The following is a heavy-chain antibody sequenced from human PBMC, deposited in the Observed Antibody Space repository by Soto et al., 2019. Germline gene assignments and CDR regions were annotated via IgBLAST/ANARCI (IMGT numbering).Heavy chain of an antibody. Sequence: PSETLSLTCPFSGGSISSSSYYWGWIRQPPGKGLEWIGSIYYSGSTYYNPSLKSRVTISVDTSKNQFSLKLSSVTAADTAVYYCARRLYYDSSGFEGGGMDVWGQGTTVTVSS. J-gene: IGHJ6*02. D-gene: IGHD3-22*01. CDR2: IYYSGST. CDR1: GGSISSSSYY. V-gene: IGHV4-39*01. CDR3: ARRLYYDSSGFEGGGMDV.